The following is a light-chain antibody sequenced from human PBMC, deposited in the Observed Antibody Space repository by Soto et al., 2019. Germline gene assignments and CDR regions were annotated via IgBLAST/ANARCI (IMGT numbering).Light chain of an antibody. CDR2: AAS. V-gene: IGKV1-27*01. CDR1: QGIRNF. Sequence: DIQMTQSPTSLSASVGDRVTITCRASQGIRNFVAWYQQKPGKAPKLLIYAASTLQSGFPSRFSSSGSGTVFSVTTADLDPEDVASDSGEQYSSDPVFDPGTKVEIK. CDR3: EQYSSDPV. J-gene: IGKJ3*01.